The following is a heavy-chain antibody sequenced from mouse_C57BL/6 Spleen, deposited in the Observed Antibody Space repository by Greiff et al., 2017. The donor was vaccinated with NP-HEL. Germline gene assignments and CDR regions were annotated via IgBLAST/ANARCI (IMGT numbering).Heavy chain of an antibody. V-gene: IGHV1-26*01. CDR1: GYTFTDYY. Sequence: VQLQQSGPELVKPGASVKISCKASGYTFTDYYMNWVKQSHGKSLEWIGDINPNNGGTSYNQKFKGKATLTVDKSSSTAYMELRSLTSEDSAVYYCARCGWLLREDYWGQGTTLTVSS. CDR2: INPNNGGT. D-gene: IGHD2-3*01. J-gene: IGHJ2*01. CDR3: ARCGWLLREDY.